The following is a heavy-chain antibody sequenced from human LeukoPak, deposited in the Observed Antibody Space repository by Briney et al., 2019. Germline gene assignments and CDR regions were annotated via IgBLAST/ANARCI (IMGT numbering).Heavy chain of an antibody. CDR3: ARDQGIAAPNHPYYGMDV. D-gene: IGHD6-13*01. CDR2: ISSSSSYI. CDR1: GFTFSSYS. V-gene: IGHV3-21*01. Sequence: GGSLRLSCAASGFTFSSYSMNWVRQAPGKGLEWVSSISSSSSYIYYADSVKGRFTITRDNAKDSLYLQMNSLRAEDTAGYYCARDQGIAAPNHPYYGMDVWGQGTTVTVSS. J-gene: IGHJ6*02.